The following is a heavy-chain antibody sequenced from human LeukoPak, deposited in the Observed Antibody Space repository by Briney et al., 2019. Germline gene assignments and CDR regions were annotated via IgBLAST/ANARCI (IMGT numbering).Heavy chain of an antibody. J-gene: IGHJ4*02. D-gene: IGHD6-6*01. V-gene: IGHV3-7*01. CDR2: IKQDGSQK. CDR1: GFTFSRYW. Sequence: GGSLRLSCAASGFTFSRYWMSWVRQAPGKGLEWVANIKQDGSQKDYVDSVKGRFTISRDNAKNSLYLQMNSLTAEDTAVYYCARESFAARWDWGQGTLVTVSS. CDR3: ARESFAARWD.